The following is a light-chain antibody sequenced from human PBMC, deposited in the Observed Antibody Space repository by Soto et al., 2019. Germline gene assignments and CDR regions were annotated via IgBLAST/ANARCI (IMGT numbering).Light chain of an antibody. CDR1: QSISNW. CDR3: QHYSTVWA. V-gene: IGKV1-5*01. J-gene: IGKJ1*01. CDR2: DAS. Sequence: DIQMTQSPSTLSASVGDRVTIACRASQSISNWLAWYQQRPGKAPKLLIYDASTLESGVPSRFSGSGSGTEFTLTISSLQPDDFATYYCQHYSTVWAFGQGTKVDIK.